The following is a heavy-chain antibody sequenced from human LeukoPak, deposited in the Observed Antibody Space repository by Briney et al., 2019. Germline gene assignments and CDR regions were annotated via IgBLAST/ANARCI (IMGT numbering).Heavy chain of an antibody. CDR2: ISSSGSTI. J-gene: IGHJ4*02. D-gene: IGHD3-22*01. Sequence: PGGSLRLSCAASGFTFSDYYMSWIRQAPGKGLEWVSYISSSGSTIYYADSVKGRFTISRDNAKNSLYLQMNSLRAEDTAVYYCAKDSLALTMIRYLTFDYWGQGTLVTVSS. CDR3: AKDSLALTMIRYLTFDY. CDR1: GFTFSDYY. V-gene: IGHV3-11*01.